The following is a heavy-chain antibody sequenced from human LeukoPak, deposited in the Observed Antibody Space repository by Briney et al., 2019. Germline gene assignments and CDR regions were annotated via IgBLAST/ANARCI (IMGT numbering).Heavy chain of an antibody. CDR1: GGTFSSYT. CDR2: IIPILGIA. CDR3: ARVKAVADYFDY. Sequence: SVTVSCKASGGTFSSYTISWVRQAPGQGLEWMGRIIPILGIANYAQKFQGRVTITADKSTSTAYMELSSLRSEDTAVYYCARVKAVADYFDYWGQGTLVTVSS. V-gene: IGHV1-69*02. J-gene: IGHJ4*02. D-gene: IGHD6-19*01.